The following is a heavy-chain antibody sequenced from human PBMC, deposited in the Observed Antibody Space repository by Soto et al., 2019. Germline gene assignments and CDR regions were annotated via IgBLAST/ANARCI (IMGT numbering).Heavy chain of an antibody. CDR3: AINRDFDY. CDR2: IYSGDTT. V-gene: IGHV3-53*01. CDR1: GFTVSSNY. Sequence: EVQLVESGGGLIQPGGSLRLSCAASGFTVSSNYTSWVRQAPGKGLEWVSIIYSGDTTSYADSVKGRFAISRDNSKNTVYLQMSSLRAEDTAVYYCAINRDFDYWGQGTLVTVSS. J-gene: IGHJ4*02.